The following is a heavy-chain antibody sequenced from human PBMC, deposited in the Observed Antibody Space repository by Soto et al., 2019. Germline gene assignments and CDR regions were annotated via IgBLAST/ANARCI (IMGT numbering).Heavy chain of an antibody. V-gene: IGHV4-30-4*01. CDR2: IYYSGST. J-gene: IGHJ5*02. CDR3: ASSYCSSTSCYREFDP. D-gene: IGHD2-2*02. CDR1: GGSISSGDYY. Sequence: SETLSLTCTVSGGSISSGDYYWIWIRQPPGKGLEWIGYIYYSGSTYYNPSLKSRVTISVDTSKNQFSLKLSSVTAADTAVYYCASSYCSSTSCYREFDPWGQGTLVTVSS.